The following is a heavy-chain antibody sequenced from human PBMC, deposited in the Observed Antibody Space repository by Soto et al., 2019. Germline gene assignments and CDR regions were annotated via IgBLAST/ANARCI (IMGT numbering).Heavy chain of an antibody. CDR1: GGSVSSGSYY. V-gene: IGHV4-61*01. Sequence: QVQLQESGPGLVKPSETLSLTCTVSGGSVSSGSYYWSWIRQPPGKGLEWIGYIYYSGSTNYNPSLKSRVTISVDTSKNQFSLKLSSVTAADTAVHYCANYPTTVTSDYWGQGTLVTVSS. J-gene: IGHJ4*02. CDR2: IYYSGST. D-gene: IGHD4-17*01. CDR3: ANYPTTVTSDY.